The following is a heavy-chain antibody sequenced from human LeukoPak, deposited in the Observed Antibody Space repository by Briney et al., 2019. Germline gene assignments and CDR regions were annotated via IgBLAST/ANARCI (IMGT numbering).Heavy chain of an antibody. CDR2: IWYDGSNK. Sequence: PGGSLRLSCAASGFTFSSYGMHWVRQAPGKGLEWVAVIWYDGSNKYYADSVKGRFTISRDNSKNTLYLQMNSLRAEDTAVYYCAKDLWRFGELLYVGDYWGQGTLATVSS. D-gene: IGHD3-10*01. CDR1: GFTFSSYG. CDR3: AKDLWRFGELLYVGDY. J-gene: IGHJ4*02. V-gene: IGHV3-33*06.